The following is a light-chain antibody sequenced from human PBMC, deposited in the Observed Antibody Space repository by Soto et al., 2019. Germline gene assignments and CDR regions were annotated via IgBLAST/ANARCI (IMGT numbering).Light chain of an antibody. J-gene: IGLJ2*01. V-gene: IGLV3-1*01. CDR1: KLGDKY. Sequence: SYELTQPPSVSVSPGQTASITCSGDKLGDKYACWYQQKPGQSPVLVIYQDSKRPSGIPERFSGSNSGNTATLTISGTQAMDEADYYCQAWDNTFGGGTKLTVL. CDR3: QAWDNT. CDR2: QDS.